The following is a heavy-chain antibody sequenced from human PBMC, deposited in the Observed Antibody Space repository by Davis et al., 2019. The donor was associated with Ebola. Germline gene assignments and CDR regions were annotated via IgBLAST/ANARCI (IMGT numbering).Heavy chain of an antibody. J-gene: IGHJ4*02. Sequence: GGSLRLSCAASGFTFSSYAMHWVRQAPGKGLEWVAVISYDGSNKYYADSVKGRFTISRDNSKNTLYLQMNSLRAEDTAVYYCARDTVGFLEWAGIDYWGQGTLVTVSS. V-gene: IGHV3-33*05. D-gene: IGHD3-3*01. CDR3: ARDTVGFLEWAGIDY. CDR2: ISYDGSNK. CDR1: GFTFSSYA.